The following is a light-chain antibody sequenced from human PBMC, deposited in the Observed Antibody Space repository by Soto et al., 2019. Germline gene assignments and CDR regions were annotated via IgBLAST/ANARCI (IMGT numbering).Light chain of an antibody. Sequence: QPVLTQPASVSGSPGQSITISCTGTSSDVGTYNYVSWYQLHPGKAPKLMVYEVSNRPSGVSNRFSGSKSGNTASLTISGLQAEDEADYHCSSYTSSSTYVFGTGTKVTVL. CDR3: SSYTSSSTYV. CDR2: EVS. J-gene: IGLJ1*01. V-gene: IGLV2-14*01. CDR1: SSDVGTYNY.